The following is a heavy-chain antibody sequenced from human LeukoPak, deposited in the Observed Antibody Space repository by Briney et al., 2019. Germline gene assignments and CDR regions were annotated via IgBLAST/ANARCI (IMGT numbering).Heavy chain of an antibody. CDR2: ISNSGSTI. CDR1: GFTFSSYA. D-gene: IGHD4-11*01. CDR3: ARGSNSRGFDY. V-gene: IGHV3-48*04. Sequence: PGGSLRLSCAASGFTFSSYAMHWVRQAPGKGLEWVSYISNSGSTIYYTDSVKGRFTISRDNAKNSLYLQMNSLRAEDTAVYYCARGSNSRGFDYWGQGTLVTVSS. J-gene: IGHJ4*02.